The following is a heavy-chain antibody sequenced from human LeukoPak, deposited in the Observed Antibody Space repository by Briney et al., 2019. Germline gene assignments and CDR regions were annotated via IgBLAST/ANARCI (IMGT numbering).Heavy chain of an antibody. V-gene: IGHV1-18*01. D-gene: IGHD3-10*01. J-gene: IGHJ5*02. CDR2: ISAYNDNT. Sequence: ASVKPSCKASGYTFSRYGIYWVRQAPRQRLEWLGWISAYNDNTKYAQKFQGRVSMTTDTATSTAYMELRSLRSDDTATYYCVRDPAPLRGSGNVDWLDPWGQGTLVTVSS. CDR1: GYTFSRYG. CDR3: VRDPAPLRGSGNVDWLDP.